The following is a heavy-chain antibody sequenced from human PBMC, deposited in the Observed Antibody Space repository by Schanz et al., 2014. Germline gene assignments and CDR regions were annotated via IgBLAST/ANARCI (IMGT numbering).Heavy chain of an antibody. D-gene: IGHD6-13*01. CDR1: GGTFSSYA. CDR2: IIPILGME. J-gene: IGHJ6*02. V-gene: IGHV1-69*04. Sequence: QVQLVQSGAEVKKPGSSVKVSCTASGGTFSSYAFSWVRQAPGQGLEWMGKIIPILGMENYAQKFQGRVTITADISTSTAYMDLLTLRSDDTSVYYCARFLGAAAGTGLYVMDVWGQGTTVTVSS. CDR3: ARFLGAAAGTGLYVMDV.